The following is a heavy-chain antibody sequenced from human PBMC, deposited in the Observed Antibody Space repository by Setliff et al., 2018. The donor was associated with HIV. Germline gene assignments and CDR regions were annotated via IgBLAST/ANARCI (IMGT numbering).Heavy chain of an antibody. CDR1: GVSIGSSSYY. D-gene: IGHD3-16*01. CDR2: MNRSGSR. V-gene: IGHV4-39*01. Sequence: KPSETLSLTCTVSGVSIGSSSYYWSWIRQPPGKGLEWIGEMNRSGSRKYNPSLKSRVTISVDMSKNQFSLKLSSVTAADTAVYYCAGLRFGFQFDYWGQGALVTVSS. J-gene: IGHJ4*02. CDR3: AGLRFGFQFDY.